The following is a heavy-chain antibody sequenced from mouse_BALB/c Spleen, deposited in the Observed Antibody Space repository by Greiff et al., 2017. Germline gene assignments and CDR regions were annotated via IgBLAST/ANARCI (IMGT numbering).Heavy chain of an antibody. CDR2: INPSNGRT. CDR3: ARWGTTRIEDY. J-gene: IGHJ2*01. D-gene: IGHD1-1*01. Sequence: QVHVKQPGAELVKPGASVKLSCKASGYTFTSYWMHWVKQRPGQGLEWIGEINPSNGRTNYNEKFKSKATLTVDKSSSTAYMQLSSLTSEASAVYYCARWGTTRIEDYWGQGTTLTVSS. V-gene: IGHV1S81*02. CDR1: GYTFTSYW.